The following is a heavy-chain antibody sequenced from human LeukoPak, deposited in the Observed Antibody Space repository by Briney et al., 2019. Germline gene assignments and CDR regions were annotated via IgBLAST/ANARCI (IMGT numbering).Heavy chain of an antibody. Sequence: SETLSLTCTVSGGSISSSSYYWGWIRQPPGKGLEWIGSIYYSGSTYYNPSLKSRVTISVDTSKNQFSLKLSSVTAADTAVYYCARRRQQLVEGWGQGTLVTVSS. J-gene: IGHJ4*02. D-gene: IGHD6-13*01. CDR1: GGSISSSSYY. V-gene: IGHV4-39*07. CDR2: IYYSGST. CDR3: ARRRQQLVEG.